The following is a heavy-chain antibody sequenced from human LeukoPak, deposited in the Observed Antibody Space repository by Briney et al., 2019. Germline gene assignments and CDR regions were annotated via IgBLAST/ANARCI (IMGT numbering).Heavy chain of an antibody. V-gene: IGHV5-51*01. D-gene: IGHD3-22*01. CDR3: ARQGSSGFHPSYGMDV. Sequence: GESLKISCKGSGYSFTSYWISWVRQMPGKGLEWMGIIYPGDSDTRYSPSFQGQVTISADKSISTAYLQWSSLKASDTAMYYCARQGSSGFHPSYGMDVWGQGTTVTVSS. J-gene: IGHJ6*02. CDR1: GYSFTSYW. CDR2: IYPGDSDT.